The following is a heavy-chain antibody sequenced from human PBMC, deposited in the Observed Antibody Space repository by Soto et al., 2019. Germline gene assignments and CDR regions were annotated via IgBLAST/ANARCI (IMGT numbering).Heavy chain of an antibody. D-gene: IGHD2-21*02. J-gene: IGHJ6*04. V-gene: IGHV4-34*01. CDR3: ARDLWGYCGADCYPLDV. CDR1: GGSFSGYY. CDR2: INHSGST. Sequence: SETLSLTCAVYGGSFSGYYWSWIRQPPGKGLEWIGEINHSGSTKYNPSLKSRVTISVDTSKNQFSLKLNSVTAADTAVYYCARDLWGYCGADCYPLDVWGKGTTVTVSS.